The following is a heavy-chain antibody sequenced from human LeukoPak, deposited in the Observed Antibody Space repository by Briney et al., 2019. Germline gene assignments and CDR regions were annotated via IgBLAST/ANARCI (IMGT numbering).Heavy chain of an antibody. J-gene: IGHJ5*02. Sequence: SETLSLTCAVYGGSFSGYYWSWIRQPPGKGLEWIGEINHSGSTNYNPSLKSRVTISVDTSKNQFSLKLSSVTAADTAVYYCARALKYSSGWYTWFDPWGQGTLVTVSS. V-gene: IGHV4-34*01. CDR2: INHSGST. D-gene: IGHD6-19*01. CDR1: GGSFSGYY. CDR3: ARALKYSSGWYTWFDP.